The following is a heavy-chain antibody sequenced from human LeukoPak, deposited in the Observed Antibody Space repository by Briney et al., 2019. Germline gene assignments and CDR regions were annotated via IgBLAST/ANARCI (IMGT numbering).Heavy chain of an antibody. CDR3: AREGIRIRARPIDY. J-gene: IGHJ4*02. Sequence: ASVKVSCKASGYSFTDYGISWVRQAPGQGLEWMGWISAYNGNTKYAQILQGRVTMTTDTPTSTAYMDLRSLRSDDTAVYYCAREGIRIRARPIDYWGQGTLVTVSP. V-gene: IGHV1-18*01. CDR1: GYSFTDYG. CDR2: ISAYNGNT. D-gene: IGHD6-6*01.